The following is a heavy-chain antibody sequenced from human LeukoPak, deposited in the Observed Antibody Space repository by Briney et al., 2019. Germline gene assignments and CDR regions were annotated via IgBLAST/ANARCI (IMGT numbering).Heavy chain of an antibody. CDR3: ASAPYYDFWSGHN. V-gene: IGHV3-23*01. CDR2: ISGSGGST. Sequence: RGFLRLSCAASGFTFDDYAMHWVRQAPGKGLEWVSAISGSGGSTYYADSVKGRFTISRDNSKNTLYLQMNSLRAEDTAVYYCASAPYYDFWSGHNWGQGTLVTVSS. CDR1: GFTFDDYA. D-gene: IGHD3-3*01. J-gene: IGHJ4*02.